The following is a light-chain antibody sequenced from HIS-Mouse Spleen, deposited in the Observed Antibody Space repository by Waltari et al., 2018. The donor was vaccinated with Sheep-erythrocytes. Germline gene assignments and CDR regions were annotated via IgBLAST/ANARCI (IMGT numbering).Light chain of an antibody. V-gene: IGLV2-23*01. CDR3: CSYAGSSTPWV. CDR1: SRDVGSYNL. J-gene: IGLJ3*02. Sequence: QSALTQPASVSGSPGQSITISCTGTSRDVGSYNLVSWYQQHPGKAPKLMIHEGSKRPTGGTNRVSGSKSGNTAYLTISGLQAEDEADYYCCSYAGSSTPWVFGGGTKLTVL. CDR2: EGS.